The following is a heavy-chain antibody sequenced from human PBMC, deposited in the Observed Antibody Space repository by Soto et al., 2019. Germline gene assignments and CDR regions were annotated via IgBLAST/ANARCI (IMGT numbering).Heavy chain of an antibody. J-gene: IGHJ6*02. D-gene: IGHD2-2*01. V-gene: IGHV3-23*01. CDR1: GIIFSDYA. CDR2: ISGSGAST. CDR3: AKGRYQLLFDSYSGFDV. Sequence: EGQLLESGGTLVQPGGSLRLSCAASGIIFSDYAMNWVRQAPGKGLEWVSGISGSGASTYYADSMKGRFTISRDNSKNTLYLQMNSLRAEDTAVYYCAKGRYQLLFDSYSGFDVWGQGTTVTVSS.